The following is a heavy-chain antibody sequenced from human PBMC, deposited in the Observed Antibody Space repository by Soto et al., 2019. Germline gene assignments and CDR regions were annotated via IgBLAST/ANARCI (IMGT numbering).Heavy chain of an antibody. D-gene: IGHD3-22*01. Sequence: QEQLVQYGAEVKKPGSSVKVSCKASGGLFSSYPISWVRQVPGQGLEWMGGIIPVFQTAYYTQRFQGRVTITADESTNPAYMELGSLSSEDMAIYYCARGGSGYTWFNHFWGQGSMATGSS. V-gene: IGHV1-69*01. CDR3: ARGGSGYTWFNHF. CDR2: IIPVFQTA. J-gene: IGHJ4*02. CDR1: GGLFSSYP.